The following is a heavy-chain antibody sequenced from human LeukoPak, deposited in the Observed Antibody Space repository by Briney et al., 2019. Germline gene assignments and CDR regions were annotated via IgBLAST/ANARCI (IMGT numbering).Heavy chain of an antibody. CDR2: INHSGST. V-gene: IGHV4-34*01. CDR1: GGSFSVYY. CDR3: ARGPGGSSTSDV. J-gene: IGHJ6*02. D-gene: IGHD2-15*01. Sequence: SETLSLTCAVYGGSFSVYYCSWIRQPPGKGLESIGEINHSGSTNYNPSLKSRVTISVDTSKNQFSLKLSSVTAADTAVYYCARGPGGSSTSDVWGQGTTVTVSS.